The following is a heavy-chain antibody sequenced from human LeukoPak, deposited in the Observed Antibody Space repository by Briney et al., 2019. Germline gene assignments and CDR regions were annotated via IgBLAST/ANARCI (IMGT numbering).Heavy chain of an antibody. V-gene: IGHV3-23*01. CDR2: ISGSGGST. Sequence: PGGSLRLSCAASGFTFSSYGMSWVRQAPGKGLEWVSAISGSGGSTYYADSVKGRFTISRDNSKNTLYLQMNSLRAEDTAVYYCAKAAQSPGYDYVWGSYRFKGHGAFDIWGQGTMVTVSS. CDR1: GFTFSSYG. CDR3: AKAAQSPGYDYVWGSYRFKGHGAFDI. D-gene: IGHD3-16*02. J-gene: IGHJ3*02.